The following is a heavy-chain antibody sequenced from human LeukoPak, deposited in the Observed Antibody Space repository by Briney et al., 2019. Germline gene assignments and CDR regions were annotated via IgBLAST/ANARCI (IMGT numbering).Heavy chain of an antibody. J-gene: IGHJ1*01. V-gene: IGHV1-2*02. CDR2: INPNSGGT. D-gene: IGHD6-19*01. Sequence: ASVKVSCKASGYTFTGYYMHWVRQAPGQGLEWMGWINPNSGGTNYAQTFRGRVTMTRDTSISTAYMELSGLRSDDTAMYYCARDSGAEYFQHWGQGTLVTVSS. CDR1: GYTFTGYY. CDR3: ARDSGAEYFQH.